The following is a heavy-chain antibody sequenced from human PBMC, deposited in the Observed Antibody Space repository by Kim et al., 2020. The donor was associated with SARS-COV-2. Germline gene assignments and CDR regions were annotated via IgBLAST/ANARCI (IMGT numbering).Heavy chain of an antibody. J-gene: IGHJ4*02. Sequence: SETLSLTCTVSGGSISSGDYYWSWIRQPKGKGLEWLGYIYYSGSTYHNLSLKSRVTISVDTSKNQFSLKLSSVTAADTAVYYCARAPITMIVVVTQFDYWGQGTLVTVSS. CDR2: IYYSGST. V-gene: IGHV4-30-4*01. D-gene: IGHD3-22*01. CDR1: GGSISSGDYY. CDR3: ARAPITMIVVVTQFDY.